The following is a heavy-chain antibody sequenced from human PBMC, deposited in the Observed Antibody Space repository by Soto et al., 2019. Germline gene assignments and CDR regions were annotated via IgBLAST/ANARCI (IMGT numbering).Heavy chain of an antibody. CDR2: IIPIFGTA. Sequence: QVQLVQSGAEVKKPGSSVKGACKASGGTFSSYAISWVRHAPGQGLEWMGGIIPIFGTANYAQKFQGRVTITADESTSTAYMELSSLRSEDTAVYYCASPTKPLYYYYGMDVWGQVTTVTVSS. V-gene: IGHV1-69*12. CDR1: GGTFSSYA. D-gene: IGHD1-1*01. J-gene: IGHJ6*02. CDR3: ASPTKPLYYYYGMDV.